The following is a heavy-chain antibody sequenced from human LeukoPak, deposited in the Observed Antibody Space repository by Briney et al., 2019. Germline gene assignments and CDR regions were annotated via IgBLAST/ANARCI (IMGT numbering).Heavy chain of an antibody. D-gene: IGHD3-16*01. V-gene: IGHV4-61*02. CDR2: IYSGGSI. J-gene: IGHJ3*02. CDR3: ARVIVAYDGFDI. CDR1: GGSITSGSYH. Sequence: SQTLSLTCTVSGGSITSGSYHWSWIRQPAGKGLEWIGRIYSGGSINYNPSLESRVTISIDTSKNQFSLRLSSLTGADTAVYYCARVIVAYDGFDIWGQGTRVTVSS.